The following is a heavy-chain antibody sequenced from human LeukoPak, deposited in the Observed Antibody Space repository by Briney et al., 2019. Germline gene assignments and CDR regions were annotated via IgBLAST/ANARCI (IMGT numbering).Heavy chain of an antibody. Sequence: ASVKVSCKASGGTFSSYAISWVRQAPGQGLEWMGGIIPIFGTANYAQKFQGRVTMTRDTSISTAYMELSRLRSDDTAVYYCAIDSEAASNFDYWGQGTLVTVSS. CDR1: GGTFSSYA. CDR2: IIPIFGTA. V-gene: IGHV1-69*05. D-gene: IGHD6-13*01. CDR3: AIDSEAASNFDY. J-gene: IGHJ4*02.